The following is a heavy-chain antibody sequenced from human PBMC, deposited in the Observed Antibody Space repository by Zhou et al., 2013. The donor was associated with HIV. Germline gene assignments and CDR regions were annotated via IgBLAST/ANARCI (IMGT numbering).Heavy chain of an antibody. D-gene: IGHD3-22*01. CDR3: ARDAAKHYYYDTSGYLFDI. J-gene: IGHJ3*02. Sequence: QVQLVQTGPEVMRPGASVKVSCRTSGYIFTNYYMHWVRQAPGQGLEWMGIINPSGGTTSYARKFEGRVTMTADTSTSTVYMELSSLIFEDTAIYYCARDAAKHYYYDTSGYLFDIWGQGTKGHRLF. CDR1: GYIFTNYY. CDR2: INPSGGTT. V-gene: IGHV1-46*01.